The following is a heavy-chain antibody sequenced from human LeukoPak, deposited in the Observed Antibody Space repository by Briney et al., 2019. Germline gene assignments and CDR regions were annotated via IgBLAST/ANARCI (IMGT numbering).Heavy chain of an antibody. Sequence: PSETLSLTCTVSGGSISSSSYYWGWIRQPPGKGLEWIGSIYYSGSTYYNPSLKSRVTISVDTSKNQFSLKLSSVTAADTAVYYCARDDLYSSGWDLFDYWGQGTLVTVSS. D-gene: IGHD6-19*01. V-gene: IGHV4-39*07. CDR3: ARDDLYSSGWDLFDY. J-gene: IGHJ4*02. CDR1: GGSISSSSYY. CDR2: IYYSGST.